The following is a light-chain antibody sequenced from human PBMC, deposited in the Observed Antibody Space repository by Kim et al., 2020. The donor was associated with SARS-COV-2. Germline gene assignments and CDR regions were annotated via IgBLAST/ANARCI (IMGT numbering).Light chain of an antibody. V-gene: IGKV3-15*01. CDR2: GAS. Sequence: EIEMTQSPATLSVSPGERATLSCRASQSVSSNLAWYQQKPGQAHRLLIYGASTRATGIPARFSGSGSGTEFTLTISSLQSEDFAVYYCQQYNNWPPLTFGGGTKLDIK. CDR1: QSVSSN. J-gene: IGKJ4*01. CDR3: QQYNNWPPLT.